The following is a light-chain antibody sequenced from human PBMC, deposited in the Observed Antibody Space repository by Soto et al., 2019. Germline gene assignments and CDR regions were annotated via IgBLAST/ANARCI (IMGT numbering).Light chain of an antibody. J-gene: IGLJ1*01. CDR3: SLYTSENAYV. CDR2: EVS. CDR1: STDFVGYNR. Sequence: QSVLTQPPSVYGSPGQSVTISCTGTSTDFVGYNRVSWYQQPPGTAPKLMIYEVSKRPSGVPDRFSGSTSGNTASLTISGLQAADEADYYCSLYTSENAYVFGTGTKVTVL. V-gene: IGLV2-18*01.